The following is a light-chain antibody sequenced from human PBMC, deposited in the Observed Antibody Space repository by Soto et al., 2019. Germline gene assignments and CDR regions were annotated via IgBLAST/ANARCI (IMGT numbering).Light chain of an antibody. J-gene: IGKJ2*01. V-gene: IGKV4-1*01. CDR2: WSS. Sequence: DIVMTQSPDSLAVSLGERATINCKSSQSLLHTSNNKNYLAWYQQKPGQPPKLLIYWSSTRESGVPDRFSGSGSGTDFPLTLSSLQAEDGAVYYCQQYYGTPPYTFGQGTKLAI. CDR1: QSLLHTSNNKNY. CDR3: QQYYGTPPYT.